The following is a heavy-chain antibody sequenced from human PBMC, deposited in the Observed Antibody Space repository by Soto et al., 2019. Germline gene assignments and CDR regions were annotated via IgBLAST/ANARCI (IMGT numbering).Heavy chain of an antibody. CDR2: IYHSGST. CDR3: ARHTDIVSSTVHN. CDR1: GGSISSYY. V-gene: IGHV4-59*08. J-gene: IGHJ4*02. D-gene: IGHD5-12*01. Sequence: SETLSLTCIVAGGSISSYYWSWVRQPPGKGLEWIGYIYHSGSTNYNPSLESRVTMSVDTSKNQFSLKLSSVAAADTAVYYCARHTDIVSSTVHNWGQGILVTVSS.